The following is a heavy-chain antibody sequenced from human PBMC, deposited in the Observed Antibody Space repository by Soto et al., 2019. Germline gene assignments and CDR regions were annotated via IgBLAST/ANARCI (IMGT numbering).Heavy chain of an antibody. CDR2: IDTSDSYT. Sequence: GESLKISCKGSGYTFTDYWIGWVRQMPGKGLERMGRIDTSDSYTNYSPSFQGHVTISADKSISTAYLQWSSLKASDTAMYYCARHYYVWGSPNYYYYGMDVWGQGTTVT. CDR1: GYTFTDYW. D-gene: IGHD3-16*01. J-gene: IGHJ6*02. CDR3: ARHYYVWGSPNYYYYGMDV. V-gene: IGHV5-10-1*01.